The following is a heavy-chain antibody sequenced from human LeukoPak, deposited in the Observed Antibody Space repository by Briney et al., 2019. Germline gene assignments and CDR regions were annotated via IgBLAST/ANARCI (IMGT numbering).Heavy chain of an antibody. V-gene: IGHV1-2*02. Sequence: ASVKVSCKASGYTFTGYYMHWVRQAPGQGLEWMGWINPNSGGTNYAQKFQGRVTITADESTSTAYMELSSLRSEDTAVYYCARVNNGWYQLDRLSAFDIWGQGTMVTVSS. CDR1: GYTFTGYY. CDR3: ARVNNGWYQLDRLSAFDI. CDR2: INPNSGGT. J-gene: IGHJ3*02. D-gene: IGHD2-2*01.